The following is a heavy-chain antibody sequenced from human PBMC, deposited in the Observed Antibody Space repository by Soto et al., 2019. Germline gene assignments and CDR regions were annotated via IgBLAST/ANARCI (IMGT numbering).Heavy chain of an antibody. CDR3: GRGGLGYGYYYYMDV. Sequence: SETLSLTCAVYGGSFSGYYWSWIRQPPGKGLEWIGEINHSGSTNYNPSLKSRVTISVDTSKNQFSLKLSSVTAADTAVYYCGRGGLGYGYYYYMDVWGKGTTVTVSS. D-gene: IGHD3-9*01. CDR1: GGSFSGYY. J-gene: IGHJ6*03. CDR2: INHSGST. V-gene: IGHV4-34*01.